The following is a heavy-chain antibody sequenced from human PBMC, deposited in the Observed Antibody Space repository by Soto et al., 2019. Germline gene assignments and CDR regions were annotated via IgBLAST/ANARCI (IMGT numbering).Heavy chain of an antibody. J-gene: IGHJ5*02. V-gene: IGHV4-30-4*01. CDR2: VYYTGST. CDR3: VRTARQGAVAPHWFDR. CDR1: GASIRSTDYY. Sequence: PSETLPLTCTVSGASIRSTDYYWSWIRQAPGKGLEWIGYVYYTGSTYYNPSLMSRLTISVDTSKNQFSLKLTSVTAAETAVYYCVRTARQGAVAPHWFDRWGQRTQVT. D-gene: IGHD2-21*02.